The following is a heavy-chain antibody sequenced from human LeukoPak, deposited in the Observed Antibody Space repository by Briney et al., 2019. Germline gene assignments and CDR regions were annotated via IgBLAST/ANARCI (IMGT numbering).Heavy chain of an antibody. Sequence: GGSLRLSCAASGFTFSSYWMSWVRQAPGKGLEWVANIKQDGSEKYYVDSVKGRFTISRDNAKNSLYLQMNSLRAEDTAVYYCAKPQAAEYYYMDVWGKGTTVTVSS. V-gene: IGHV3-7*03. CDR3: AKPQAAEYYYMDV. CDR2: IKQDGSEK. CDR1: GFTFSSYW. J-gene: IGHJ6*03. D-gene: IGHD6-13*01.